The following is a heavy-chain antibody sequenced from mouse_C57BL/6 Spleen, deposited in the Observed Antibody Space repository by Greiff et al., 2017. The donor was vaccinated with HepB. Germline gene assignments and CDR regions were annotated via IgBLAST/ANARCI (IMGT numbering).Heavy chain of an antibody. CDR2: ISSGSSTL. V-gene: IGHV5-17*01. CDR3: ATAAWFAY. CDR1: GFTFSDYG. Sequence: EVMLVESGGGLVKPGGSLKLSCAASGFTFSDYGMHWVRQAPEKGLEWVAYISSGSSTLYYADTVKGRFTISRDNAKNTLFLQMTSLRSEDTAMYYCATAAWFAYWGQGTLVTVSA. J-gene: IGHJ3*01.